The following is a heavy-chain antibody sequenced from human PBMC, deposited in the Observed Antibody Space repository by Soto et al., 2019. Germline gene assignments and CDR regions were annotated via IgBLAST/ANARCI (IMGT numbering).Heavy chain of an antibody. V-gene: IGHV4-30-4*01. Sequence: PSETLSLTCTVSGGSISSGEYYWSWIRQPPGKGLEWIGYIYYSGSTYYNPSLKSRVTISVDTSKNQFSLKLSSVTAADTAVYYCARGGSSYYYYYGMDVWGQGTTVTVSS. D-gene: IGHD1-26*01. J-gene: IGHJ6*02. CDR2: IYYSGST. CDR1: GGSISSGEYY. CDR3: ARGGSSYYYYYGMDV.